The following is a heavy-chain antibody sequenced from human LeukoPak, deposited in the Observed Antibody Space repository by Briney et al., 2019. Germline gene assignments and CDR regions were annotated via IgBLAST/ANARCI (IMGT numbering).Heavy chain of an antibody. CDR2: IYYSGST. Sequence: SETLSLTCTVSGGSISSSSYYWGWIRQPPGKGLEWIGSIYYSGSTYYHPSLKSRVNISVDTSKNQFSLKLSSVTSADTAVYYCARPTYYYGSGTKWNWFDPWGQGTLVTVSS. CDR3: ARPTYYYGSGTKWNWFDP. J-gene: IGHJ5*02. CDR1: GGSISSSSYY. V-gene: IGHV4-39*01. D-gene: IGHD3-10*01.